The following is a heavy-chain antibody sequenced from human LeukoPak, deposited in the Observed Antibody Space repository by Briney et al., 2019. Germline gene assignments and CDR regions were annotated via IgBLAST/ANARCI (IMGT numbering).Heavy chain of an antibody. J-gene: IGHJ4*02. Sequence: ASVKVSCKASGYTFTGYYMHWVRQAPGQRLEWMGWINPNSGGTNYAQKFQGRVTMTRDTSISTAYMELSRLRSDDTAVYYFAGSLAVAGTGFDYWGQGTLVTVSS. CDR2: INPNSGGT. CDR1: GYTFTGYY. D-gene: IGHD6-19*01. CDR3: AGSLAVAGTGFDY. V-gene: IGHV1-2*02.